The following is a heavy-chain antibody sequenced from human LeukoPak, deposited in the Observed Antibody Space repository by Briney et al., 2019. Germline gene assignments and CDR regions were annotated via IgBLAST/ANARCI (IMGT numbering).Heavy chain of an antibody. CDR1: GGTFSSYA. J-gene: IGHJ4*02. V-gene: IGHV1-69*05. Sequence: ASVKVSCKASGGTFSSYAISWVRQAPGQGLQWMGGIIPIFGTANYAQKFQGRVTITTDESTSTAYMELSSLRSEDTAVYYCARGTTVTRNDYWGQGTLVTVSS. D-gene: IGHD4-17*01. CDR2: IIPIFGTA. CDR3: ARGTTVTRNDY.